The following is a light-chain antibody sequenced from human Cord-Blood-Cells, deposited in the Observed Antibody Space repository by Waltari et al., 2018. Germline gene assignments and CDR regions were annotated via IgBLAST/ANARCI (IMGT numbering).Light chain of an antibody. Sequence: SYVLTQPPSVSVAPGKTARITCGGNNIGSKSVHWYQQKPGQAPLLGVYDDSDRPSGIPERFSGSNSGNTATLNSSRVEAGDEADYYCQVWDSSSDHPVFGGGTKRTVL. CDR2: DDS. V-gene: IGLV3-21*03. CDR3: QVWDSSSDHPV. J-gene: IGLJ2*01. CDR1: NIGSKS.